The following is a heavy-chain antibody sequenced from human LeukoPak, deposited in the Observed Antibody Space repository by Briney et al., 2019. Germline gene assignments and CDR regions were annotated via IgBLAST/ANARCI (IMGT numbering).Heavy chain of an antibody. CDR3: ARDYSPPSVIDAFDI. Sequence: ASVKVSCKASGYTFTGYYMHWVRQAPGQGLEWMGWISAYNGNTNYAQKLQGRVTMTTDTSTSTAYMELRSLRSDDTAVYYCARDYSPPSVIDAFDIWGQGTMVTVSS. CDR1: GYTFTGYY. CDR2: ISAYNGNT. V-gene: IGHV1-18*04. J-gene: IGHJ3*02. D-gene: IGHD2-21*01.